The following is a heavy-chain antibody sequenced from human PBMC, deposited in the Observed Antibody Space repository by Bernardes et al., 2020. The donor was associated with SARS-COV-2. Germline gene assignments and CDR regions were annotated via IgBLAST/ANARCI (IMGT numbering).Heavy chain of an antibody. CDR2: IFTGGTT. CDR1: GFTVSSNY. CDR3: TRGRSSAWYDY. J-gene: IGHJ4*02. Sequence: GRSLRLSCAASGFTVSSNYMSWVRKAPGKGLEWVSLIFTGGTTYYADSVKGRFTISRDNSKNTLYLQMNSLRAEDTAVYYCTRGRSSAWYDYWGQGTLVTVTS. V-gene: IGHV3-53*01. D-gene: IGHD6-19*01.